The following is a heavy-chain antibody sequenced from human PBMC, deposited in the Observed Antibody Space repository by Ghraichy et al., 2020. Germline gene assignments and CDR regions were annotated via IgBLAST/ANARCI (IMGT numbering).Heavy chain of an antibody. CDR2: IWPDGSST. CDR1: GFTFNTSW. CDR3: ARAGNRCYYDSSGYR. D-gene: IGHD3-22*01. Sequence: GGSLRLSCAASGFTFNTSWMHWVRQPPGKGLVWVALIWPDGSSTTYTDSVKGRFTISRDNAKNTLFLQMNRLRAEDTAVYYCARAGNRCYYDSSGYRWGQGTLVTASS. V-gene: IGHV3-74*03. J-gene: IGHJ4*02.